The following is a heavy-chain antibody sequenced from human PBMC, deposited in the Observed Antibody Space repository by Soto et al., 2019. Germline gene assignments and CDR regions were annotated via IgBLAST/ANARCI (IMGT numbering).Heavy chain of an antibody. CDR1: GYTFTSYG. J-gene: IGHJ6*02. D-gene: IGHD3-9*01. CDR2: ISAYNGNT. Sequence: GASVKVSCKASGYTFTSYGISWVRQAPGQGLEWMGWISAYNGNTNYAQKLQGRVTMTTDTSTSTAYMELRSLRSDDTAVYYCARAYDILTGSGYGMDVWGQGTTVTVSS. CDR3: ARAYDILTGSGYGMDV. V-gene: IGHV1-18*01.